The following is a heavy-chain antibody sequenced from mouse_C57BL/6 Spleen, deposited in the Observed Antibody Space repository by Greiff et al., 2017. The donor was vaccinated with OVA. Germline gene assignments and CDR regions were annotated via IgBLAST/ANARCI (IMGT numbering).Heavy chain of an antibody. CDR1: GYTFTDYY. Sequence: VQLQQSGPELVQPGASVKISCKASGYTFTDYYMNWVQQSHGKSLEWIGDINPNNGGTSYNQKFKGKATLTVDKSSSTAYMELRSLTSEDSAVYYCARGRSTTVVEALDYWGQGTTLTVSS. CDR2: INPNNGGT. J-gene: IGHJ2*01. V-gene: IGHV1-26*01. D-gene: IGHD1-1*01. CDR3: ARGRSTTVVEALDY.